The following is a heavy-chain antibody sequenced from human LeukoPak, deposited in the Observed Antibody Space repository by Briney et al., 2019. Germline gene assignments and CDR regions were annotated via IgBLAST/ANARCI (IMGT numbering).Heavy chain of an antibody. CDR1: GFTFSSYA. Sequence: PGGSLRLSCAASGFTFSSYAMHWVRQAPGKGLEWVAVVSYDGSHKYYADSVKGRFTISRDNSKNTVYLQMNSLRVEDTALYYCVRSLDYWGQGTLVTVSS. CDR3: VRSLDY. V-gene: IGHV3-30*04. CDR2: VSYDGSHK. J-gene: IGHJ4*02.